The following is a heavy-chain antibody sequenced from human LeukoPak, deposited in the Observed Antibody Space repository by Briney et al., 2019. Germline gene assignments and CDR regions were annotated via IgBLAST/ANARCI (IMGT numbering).Heavy chain of an antibody. CDR1: GGSISSSSYY. CDR2: IYYSGST. CDR3: ARDADPDQYYDFWSGYPYYYYYYMDV. D-gene: IGHD3-3*01. V-gene: IGHV4-39*02. Sequence: SETLSLTCTVSGGSISSSSYYWGWIRQPPGKGLEWIGSIYYSGSTYYNPSLKSRVTISVDTSKNQFSLKLSSVTAADTAVYYCARDADPDQYYDFWSGYPYYYYYYMDVWGKGTTVTVSS. J-gene: IGHJ6*03.